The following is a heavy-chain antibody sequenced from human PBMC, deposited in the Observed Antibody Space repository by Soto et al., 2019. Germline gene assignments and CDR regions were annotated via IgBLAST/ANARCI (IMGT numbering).Heavy chain of an antibody. V-gene: IGHV4-4*02. J-gene: IGHJ6*02. CDR1: GDSISSSNW. D-gene: IGHD6-13*01. CDR3: ARYSASGVYYYFDMDV. Sequence: PSETLSLTCAVSGDSISSSNWWTWVRQPPGKGLEWIGDIYHTGITNYNPSLKSRVTILVDKSKNQFSLKLTSVTAADTAVDYCARYSASGVYYYFDMDVWGQGTTVTVSS. CDR2: IYHTGIT.